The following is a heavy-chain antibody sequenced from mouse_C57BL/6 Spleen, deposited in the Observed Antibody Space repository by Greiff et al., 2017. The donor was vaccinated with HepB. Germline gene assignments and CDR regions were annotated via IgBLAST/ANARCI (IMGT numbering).Heavy chain of an antibody. J-gene: IGHJ3*01. Sequence: QVQLQQPGAELVKPGASVKLSCKASGYTFTSYWMHWVKQRPGRGLEWIGRIDPNSGGTKYNEKFKSKATLTVDKPSSTAYMQLSSLTSEDSAVYYCESTLTAQATGWFAYWGQGTLVTVSA. CDR1: GYTFTSYW. CDR3: ESTLTAQATGWFAY. V-gene: IGHV1-72*01. D-gene: IGHD3-2*02. CDR2: IDPNSGGT.